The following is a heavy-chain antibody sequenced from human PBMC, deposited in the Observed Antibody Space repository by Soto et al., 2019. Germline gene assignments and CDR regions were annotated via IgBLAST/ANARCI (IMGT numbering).Heavy chain of an antibody. D-gene: IGHD6-19*01. Sequence: QVHLQESGPGLVKPSGTLSLTCAVSGGSISTNWWCWVRQPPGKGLEWIGDIYHSGTTNYNPSLRGRVTISVDKSNNQFSLNLNSVTAADSAIYSCARHIAVPRTRGFDYCGQGNLVTVSS. J-gene: IGHJ4*02. V-gene: IGHV4-4*02. CDR3: ARHIAVPRTRGFDY. CDR2: IYHSGTT. CDR1: GGSISTNW.